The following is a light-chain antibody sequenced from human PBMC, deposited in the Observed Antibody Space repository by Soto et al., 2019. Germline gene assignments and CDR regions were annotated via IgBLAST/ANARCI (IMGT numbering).Light chain of an antibody. J-gene: IGKJ1*01. CDR2: AAS. CDR1: QSISSY. Sequence: EIQITQSPSSLSASEGDRGTTTCRASQSISSYLNWYQQKPGKAPKLLIYAASTLQSGVPSRFSGSGSGTDFTLTISSLQPEDFATYSCQQLNSYPWTFGQGTKVDIK. CDR3: QQLNSYPWT. V-gene: IGKV1-39*01.